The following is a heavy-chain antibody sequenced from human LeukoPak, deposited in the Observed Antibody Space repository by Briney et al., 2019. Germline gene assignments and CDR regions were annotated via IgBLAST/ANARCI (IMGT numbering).Heavy chain of an antibody. J-gene: IGHJ3*02. Sequence: SETLSLTCTVSGYSISSGYYWGWIRQPPGKGQEWIGSIYHSGSTYYNPSLKSRVTISVDTSKNQFSLKLSSVTAADTAVYYCAREYYYDSSGAFDIWGQGTMVTVSS. D-gene: IGHD3-22*01. V-gene: IGHV4-38-2*02. CDR3: AREYYYDSSGAFDI. CDR1: GYSISSGYY. CDR2: IYHSGST.